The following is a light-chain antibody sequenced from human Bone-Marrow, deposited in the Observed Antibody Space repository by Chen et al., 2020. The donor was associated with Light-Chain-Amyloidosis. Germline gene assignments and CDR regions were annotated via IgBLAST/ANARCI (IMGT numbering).Light chain of an antibody. V-gene: IGLV2-14*01. Sequence: SALTQPASLSASPRQSITISCTGTSGDVGTYNYVSWYQQHPGKAPKVMIYAVSNRPSGVSNLFSGSKSGNTASLTISWLQAEDEADYYCSSFTSSSSYVFGPGTKVTVL. CDR1: SGDVGTYNY. CDR2: AVS. CDR3: SSFTSSSSYV. J-gene: IGLJ1*01.